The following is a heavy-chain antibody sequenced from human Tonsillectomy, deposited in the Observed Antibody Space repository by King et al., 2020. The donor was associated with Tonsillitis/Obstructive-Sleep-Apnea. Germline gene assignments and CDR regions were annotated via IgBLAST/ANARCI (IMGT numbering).Heavy chain of an antibody. CDR1: GGSFSGYY. J-gene: IGHJ4*02. CDR3: AREDILRALVVMGGGFDY. Sequence: VQLQQWGAGLLKPSETLSLTCAVYGGSFSGYYWSWIRQSPGKGLEWIGEINHSGSTNYNPSLKSRVTISLDTSKKQFSLKLSAVTAADTAVYYCAREDILRALVVMGGGFDYWGQGTLVTVSS. CDR2: INHSGST. V-gene: IGHV4-34*01. D-gene: IGHD2-15*01.